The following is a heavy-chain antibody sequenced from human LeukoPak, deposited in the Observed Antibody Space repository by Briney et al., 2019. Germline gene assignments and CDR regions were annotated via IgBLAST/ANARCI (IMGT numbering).Heavy chain of an antibody. CDR3: ARVLRVRHYYYMDV. V-gene: IGHV4-59*01. J-gene: IGHJ6*03. D-gene: IGHD2/OR15-2a*01. CDR2: IYYSGST. CDR1: GGSISSYY. Sequence: SETLSLTCTVSGGSISSYYWSWIRQPPGKGLEWIGYIYYSGSTNYNPSLKSRVTISVDTSKNQFSLKLSSVTAADTAVSYCARVLRVRHYYYMDVWGKGTTVTISS.